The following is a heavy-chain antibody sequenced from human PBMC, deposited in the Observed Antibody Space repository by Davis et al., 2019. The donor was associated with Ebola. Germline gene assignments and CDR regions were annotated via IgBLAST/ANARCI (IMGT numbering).Heavy chain of an antibody. J-gene: IGHJ6*02. D-gene: IGHD1-1*01. CDR2: IRSKANSYAT. CDR1: GFTFSGSA. CDR3: TRDWDNWNDGGLYYYYYGMDV. Sequence: GESLKISCVASGFTFSGSAMHWVRQASGKGLEWVGRIRSKANSYATAYAASVKGRFTISRDDSKSIAYLQMNSLKTEDTAVYYCTRDWDNWNDGGLYYYYYGMDVWGQGTTVTVSS. V-gene: IGHV3-73*01.